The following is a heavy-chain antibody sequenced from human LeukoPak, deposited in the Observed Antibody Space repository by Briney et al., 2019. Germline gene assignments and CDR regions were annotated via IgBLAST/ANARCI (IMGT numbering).Heavy chain of an antibody. J-gene: IGHJ6*03. CDR2: IYSSGST. CDR3: ARATSSYFYYMDV. V-gene: IGHV4-39*07. Sequence: PSETLSLTCSVSGVSISSGSNYWGWIRQPPGKTLEWIGSIYSSGSTYYNPSLKSRVTISADTSKNQFSLNVSSVTAADTAVYYCARATSSYFYYMDVWGKGTTVTISS. D-gene: IGHD5-12*01. CDR1: GVSISSGSNY.